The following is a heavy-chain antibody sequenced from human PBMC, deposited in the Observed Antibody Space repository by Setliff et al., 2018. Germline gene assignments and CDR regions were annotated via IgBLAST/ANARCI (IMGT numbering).Heavy chain of an antibody. CDR1: GFNFNSYE. V-gene: IGHV3-48*03. Sequence: GGSLRLSCAASGFNFNSYEMNWVRQAPGKGLEWISYISVSGNTVYYTGSVEGRFTISRDNDKSSLYLQMNSLRAEDTALYFCARDSPIRLGVIPSWGPGTLVTVSS. J-gene: IGHJ4*02. CDR2: ISVSGNTV. D-gene: IGHD2-21*01. CDR3: ARDSPIRLGVIPS.